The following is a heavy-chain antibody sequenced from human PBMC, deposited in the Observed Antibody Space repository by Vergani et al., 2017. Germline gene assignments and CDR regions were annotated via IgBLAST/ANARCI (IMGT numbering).Heavy chain of an antibody. V-gene: IGHV1-2*02. J-gene: IGHJ4*02. CDR2: INPNSGGT. D-gene: IGHD2-2*01. Sequence: QVQLVQSGAEVKKPGASVKVSCKASGYTFTGYYMHWVRQAPGQGLEWMGWINPNSGGTHYAQKFQGRVTMTRDTSISTAYMELGRLRSDDTAVYYCARGPEEWNNNSCKDYWGQGTLVTVSS. CDR3: ARGPEEWNNNSCKDY. CDR1: GYTFTGYY.